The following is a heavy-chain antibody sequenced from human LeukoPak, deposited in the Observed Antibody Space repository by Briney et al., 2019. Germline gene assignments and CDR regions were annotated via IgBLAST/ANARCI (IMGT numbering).Heavy chain of an antibody. V-gene: IGHV3-23*01. Sequence: PGQSLRLSCDASGFSINTYTMYWARQAPGQGLEWVSGIRNSDGMTYYADSVRGRFTISTDNSKNTLYLQMNSLRAEDTAVYYCARDNPRSYYYYMDVWGKGTTVTVSS. J-gene: IGHJ6*03. CDR3: ARDNPRSYYYYMDV. D-gene: IGHD1-14*01. CDR2: IRNSDGMT. CDR1: GFSINTYT.